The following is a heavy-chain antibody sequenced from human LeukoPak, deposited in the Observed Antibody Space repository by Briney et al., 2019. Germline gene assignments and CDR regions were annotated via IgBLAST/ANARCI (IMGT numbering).Heavy chain of an antibody. CDR1: GYTFTGYY. Sequence: ASVKVSCKASGYTFTGYYMHWVRQAPGQGLEWMGWINPNSGGTNYAQKFQGRVTMTRDTSISTAYMELSRLRSDDTAVYYCARASVDYSNPFDYWGQGTLVTVSS. J-gene: IGHJ4*02. CDR2: INPNSGGT. CDR3: ARASVDYSNPFDY. D-gene: IGHD4-11*01. V-gene: IGHV1-2*02.